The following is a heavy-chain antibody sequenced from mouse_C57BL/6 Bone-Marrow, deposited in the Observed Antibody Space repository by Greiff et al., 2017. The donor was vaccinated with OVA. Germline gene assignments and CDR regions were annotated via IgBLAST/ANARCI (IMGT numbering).Heavy chain of an antibody. J-gene: IGHJ4*01. CDR2: IDPENGDT. CDR1: GFNIKDDY. V-gene: IGHV14-4*01. D-gene: IGHD1-1*01. Sequence: EVQVVESGAELVRPGASVKLSCTASGFNIKDDYMHWVKQRPEQGLEWIGWIDPENGDTEYASKFQGKATITADTSSNTAYLQLSSLTSEDTAVYYCTTFGDYYGSSYAMDYWGQGTSVTVSS. CDR3: TTFGDYYGSSYAMDY.